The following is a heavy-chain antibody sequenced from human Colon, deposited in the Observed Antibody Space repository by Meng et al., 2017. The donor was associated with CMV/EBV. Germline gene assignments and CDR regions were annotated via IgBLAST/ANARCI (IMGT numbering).Heavy chain of an antibody. CDR2: MFDSGSK. CDR3: ARTPGHHDSSGFYYYFDY. J-gene: IGHJ4*02. Sequence: DYDGMWNQKYQKKGLEWSGKMFDSGSKYLNTERESRIAISVETSKGQFSLQLSSVTAADTAVYYCARTPGHHDSSGFYYYFDYWGPGTLVTVSS. CDR1: DYD. V-gene: IGHV4-30-4*06. D-gene: IGHD3-22*01.